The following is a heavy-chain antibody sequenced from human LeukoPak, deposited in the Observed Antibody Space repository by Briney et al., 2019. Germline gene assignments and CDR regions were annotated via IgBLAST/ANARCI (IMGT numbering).Heavy chain of an antibody. D-gene: IGHD1-14*01. CDR1: GGSISSYY. CDR2: TYYSGST. CDR3: ARGSGYRDQFDY. Sequence: KPSETLSLTCTVSGGSISSYYWSWIRQPPGKGLEWIGYTYYSGSTNYNPSLKSRVTISVDTSKNQFSLKLSSVTAADTAVYYCARGSGYRDQFDYWGQGTLVTVSS. V-gene: IGHV4-59*01. J-gene: IGHJ4*02.